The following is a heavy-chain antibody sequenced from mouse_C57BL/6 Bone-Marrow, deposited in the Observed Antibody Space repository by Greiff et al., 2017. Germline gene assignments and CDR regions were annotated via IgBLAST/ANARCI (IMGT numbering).Heavy chain of an antibody. Sequence: VQLQQSGAELAKPGASVKLSCKASGYTFTSYWMHWVKQRPGQGLEWIGYITPSSGYTKYNQKFKDKATLTADKSSSTAYMQLSSLTYEDSAGYNCARTGNGRAAWFAYWGQGTLVTVSA. J-gene: IGHJ3*01. CDR3: ARTGNGRAAWFAY. D-gene: IGHD1-1*01. V-gene: IGHV1-7*01. CDR1: GYTFTSYW. CDR2: ITPSSGYT.